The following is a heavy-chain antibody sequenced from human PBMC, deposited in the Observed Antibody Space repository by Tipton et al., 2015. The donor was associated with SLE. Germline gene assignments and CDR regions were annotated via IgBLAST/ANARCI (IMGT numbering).Heavy chain of an antibody. CDR1: GFTFDDYD. CDR3: TRGVLRFLEWLLSGSFQH. Sequence: SLRLSCAASGFTFDDYDMHWVRQAPGKGLEWVSGISWNSDIIGYVDSVKGRFTISRDSAKNSLYLQMNSLRAEDTAVYYCTRGVLRFLEWLLSGSFQHWGQGTLVTVSS. CDR2: ISWNSDII. V-gene: IGHV3-9*01. J-gene: IGHJ1*01. D-gene: IGHD3-3*01.